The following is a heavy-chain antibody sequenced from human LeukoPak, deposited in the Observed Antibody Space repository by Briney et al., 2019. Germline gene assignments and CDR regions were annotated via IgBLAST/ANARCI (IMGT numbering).Heavy chain of an antibody. D-gene: IGHD3-22*01. J-gene: IGHJ4*02. CDR3: ADLHSSGQY. CDR1: GFTFSSYA. V-gene: IGHV3-23*01. Sequence: PGGSLRLSCAASGFTFSSYAMSWVRQAPGKGLEWVPAISGSGGSTYYADSVKGRSTISRDNSKNTLYLQMNSLRAEDTAVYYCADLHSSGQYWGQGTLVTVSS. CDR2: ISGSGGST.